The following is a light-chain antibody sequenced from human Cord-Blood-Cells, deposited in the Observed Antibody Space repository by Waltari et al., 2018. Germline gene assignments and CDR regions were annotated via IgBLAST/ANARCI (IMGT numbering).Light chain of an antibody. CDR3: QQYNSYSWT. V-gene: IGKV1-5*01. J-gene: IGKJ1*01. CDR2: DAS. CDR1: QSISSW. Sequence: DIQMTQSPSTLSASVGARVTITGRASQSISSWLAWDQQKPGKAPKLLIYDASSLESGVPSRFSGSGSGTEFTLTISSLQPDDFATYYCQQYNSYSWTFGQGSKVAIK.